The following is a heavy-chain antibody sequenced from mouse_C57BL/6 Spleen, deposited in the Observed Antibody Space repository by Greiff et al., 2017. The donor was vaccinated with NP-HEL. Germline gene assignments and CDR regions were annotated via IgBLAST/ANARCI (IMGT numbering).Heavy chain of an antibody. Sequence: EVQLQQSGAELVRPGASVKLSCTASGFNIKDDYMHWVKQRPEQGLEWIGWIYPENGDTEYVSKFQGKATITADTSSNTAYLQLSSLTSEDTAVYYCTLLYYDYSAWFAYWGQGTLVTVSA. D-gene: IGHD2-4*01. CDR2: IYPENGDT. CDR3: TLLYYDYSAWFAY. J-gene: IGHJ3*01. CDR1: GFNIKDDY. V-gene: IGHV14-4*01.